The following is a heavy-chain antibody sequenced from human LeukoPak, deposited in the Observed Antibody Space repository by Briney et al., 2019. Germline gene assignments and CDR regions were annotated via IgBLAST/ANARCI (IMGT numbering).Heavy chain of an antibody. Sequence: PSETLSLTCTVSGGSISSGSYYWSWIRQPAGKGLEWIGRIYTSGSTNYNPSLKSRVTISVDTSKNQFSLKLSSVTAADTAVYYCARSGYYDYVWGSYRYHPNFDYWGQGTLVTVSS. J-gene: IGHJ4*02. CDR1: GGSISSGSYY. V-gene: IGHV4-61*02. CDR3: ARSGYYDYVWGSYRYHPNFDY. D-gene: IGHD3-16*02. CDR2: IYTSGST.